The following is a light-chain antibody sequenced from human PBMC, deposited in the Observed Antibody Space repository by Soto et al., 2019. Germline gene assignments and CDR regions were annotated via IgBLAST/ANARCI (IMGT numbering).Light chain of an antibody. Sequence: VMTQSPATVSVSPVARATLSCRASQTISTNLAWYQQKPGQAPRLLIYGASTRAAGIPARFSGSGSGTEFTLIISSLQSEDFAVYYCQDYSDWPTWTFGQGTKVDTK. J-gene: IGKJ1*01. V-gene: IGKV3-15*01. CDR3: QDYSDWPTWT. CDR1: QTISTN. CDR2: GAS.